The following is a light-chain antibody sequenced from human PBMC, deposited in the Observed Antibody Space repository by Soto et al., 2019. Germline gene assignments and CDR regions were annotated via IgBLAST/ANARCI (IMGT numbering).Light chain of an antibody. Sequence: QSALTQPASVSGSPGQSITISCTGTSSDVGSYNLVSWYQQHPGKAPKLMIYEVSKRPSGVSSRFSGSKSGNTASLTISGLQAEDEADYYCCSYAGSSTPLVFGGGTKLTVL. CDR2: EVS. V-gene: IGLV2-23*02. J-gene: IGLJ2*01. CDR1: SSDVGSYNL. CDR3: CSYAGSSTPLV.